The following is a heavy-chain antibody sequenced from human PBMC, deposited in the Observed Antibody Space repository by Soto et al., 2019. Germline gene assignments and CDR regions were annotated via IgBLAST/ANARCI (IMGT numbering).Heavy chain of an antibody. Sequence: PSETLSLSCTVSGGSISSSSYYWGWIRQPPGKGLEWIGEINHSGSTNYNPSLKSRVTISVDTSKNQFSLKLSSVTAADTAVYYCARGSREWLRRDPFDYWGQGTLVTVSS. V-gene: IGHV4-39*07. D-gene: IGHD5-12*01. CDR3: ARGSREWLRRDPFDY. CDR2: INHSGST. CDR1: GGSISSSSYY. J-gene: IGHJ4*02.